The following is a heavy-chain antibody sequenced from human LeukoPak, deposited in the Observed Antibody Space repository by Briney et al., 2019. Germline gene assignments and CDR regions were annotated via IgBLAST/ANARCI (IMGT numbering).Heavy chain of an antibody. CDR2: VNSDGSST. V-gene: IGHV3-74*01. CDR3: ARGSTQYSSGWYGLDY. CDR1: GFTPSSYW. J-gene: IGHJ4*02. Sequence: RGSLRLSCAPPGFTPSSYWTHWVRQAPGKGLGWVSRVNSDGSSTTYADSVKGRFTISRDNAKNTLYLQMNSLRAEDTAVYYCARGSTQYSSGWYGLDYWGQGTLVTVSS. D-gene: IGHD6-19*01.